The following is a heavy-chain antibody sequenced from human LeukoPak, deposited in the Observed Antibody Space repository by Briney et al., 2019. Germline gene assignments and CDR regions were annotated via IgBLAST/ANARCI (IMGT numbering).Heavy chain of an antibody. D-gene: IGHD3-3*01. V-gene: IGHV4-38-2*02. Sequence: SETLSLTCTVSGYSISSGYYCGWIRQPPGKGLEWIGSCYHSGSTYYNPSLKSRVTISTDKSKNQFSMTLTSVTAADTAVYYCGSQREWSLTEYHFDYWGQGTLVTVSS. CDR3: GSQREWSLTEYHFDY. CDR2: CYHSGST. CDR1: GYSISSGYY. J-gene: IGHJ4*02.